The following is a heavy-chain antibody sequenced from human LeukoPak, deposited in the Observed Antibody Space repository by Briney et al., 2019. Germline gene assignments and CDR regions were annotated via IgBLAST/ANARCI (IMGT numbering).Heavy chain of an antibody. CDR2: INPSGGST. D-gene: IGHD3-9*01. V-gene: IGHV1-46*01. Sequence: GASVKVSCKASGYTFTSYYMHWVRQAPGQGLEWMGIINPSGGSTSYAQKFQGRVTMTRDTSTSTVYMELSSLRSEDTAVYYCARVGDYDILTGYTTPGQFDYWGQGTLVTVSS. CDR1: GYTFTSYY. J-gene: IGHJ4*02. CDR3: ARVGDYDILTGYTTPGQFDY.